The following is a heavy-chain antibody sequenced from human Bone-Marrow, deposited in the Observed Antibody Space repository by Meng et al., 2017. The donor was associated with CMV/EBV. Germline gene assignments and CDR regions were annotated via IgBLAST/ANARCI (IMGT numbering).Heavy chain of an antibody. CDR3: ARVPGLAAAGYYYYYYGMDV. V-gene: IGHV3-48*03. CDR1: GFTFSSYE. J-gene: IGHJ6*02. CDR2: ISSSGSTI. D-gene: IGHD6-13*01. Sequence: GGSLRLSCAASGFTFSSYEMNWVRQAPGKGLEWVSYISSSGSTIYYADSVKGRFTISRDNAKNSLYLQMNSLRAEDTAVYYCARVPGLAAAGYYYYYYGMDVWGQGTTVTVSS.